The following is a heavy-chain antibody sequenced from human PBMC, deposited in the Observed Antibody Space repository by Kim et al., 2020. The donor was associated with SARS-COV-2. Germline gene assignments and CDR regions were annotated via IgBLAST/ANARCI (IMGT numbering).Heavy chain of an antibody. J-gene: IGHJ4*02. V-gene: IGHV3-21*01. CDR2: ISSSSSYI. CDR1: GFTFSSYS. Sequence: GGSLRLSCAASGFTFSSYSMSWVRQAPGKGLDWVSSISSSSSYIYYADSVKGRFTISRDNAKNSLYLQMNSLRAEDTAVYYCARARNSGSSDSGYWGQGTLVTVSS. CDR3: ARARNSGSSDSGY. D-gene: IGHD3-10*01.